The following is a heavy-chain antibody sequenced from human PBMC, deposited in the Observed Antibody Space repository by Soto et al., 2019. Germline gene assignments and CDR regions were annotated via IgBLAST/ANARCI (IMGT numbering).Heavy chain of an antibody. CDR1: GFSLSNTLMG. CDR2: IFSNDEA. D-gene: IGHD6-13*01. Sequence: QVTLKESGPVLVKPAETLTLTCTVSGFSLSNTLMGVSWIRQPPGRALEWLAHIFSNDEASYSTSLRSRLTISKDTSKCQVVLTMTNMDPVDTGTYYCARIEGSRGFDPWGQGTLVTVSS. J-gene: IGHJ5*02. CDR3: ARIEGSRGFDP. V-gene: IGHV2-26*01.